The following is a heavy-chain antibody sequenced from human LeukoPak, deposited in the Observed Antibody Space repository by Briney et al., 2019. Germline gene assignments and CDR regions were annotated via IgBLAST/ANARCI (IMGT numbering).Heavy chain of an antibody. J-gene: IGHJ5*02. D-gene: IGHD5-24*01. CDR3: VKEYFGQLDP. V-gene: IGHV3-11*04. CDR1: GFSFTDYY. Sequence: PGGSLRLSCEASGFSFTDYYMGWIRQAPGKGLEWVSYISARGDTIYYSDSVKGRFAVSRDNAENSLYLQMNSLRVEDTAAYYCVKEYFGQLDPWGQGTLVTVSS. CDR2: ISARGDTI.